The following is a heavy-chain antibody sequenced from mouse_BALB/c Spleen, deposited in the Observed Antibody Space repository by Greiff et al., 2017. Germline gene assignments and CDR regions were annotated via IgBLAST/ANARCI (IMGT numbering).Heavy chain of an antibody. CDR2: ISDGGSYT. CDR3: ARGYYDYDGRGFDY. D-gene: IGHD2-4*01. J-gene: IGHJ2*01. Sequence: EVKLVESGGGLVKPGGSLKLSCAASGFTFSDYYMYWVRQTPEKRLEWVATISDGGSYTYYPDSVKGRFTISRDNAKNNLYLQMSSLKSEDTAMYYCARGYYDYDGRGFDYWGQGTTLTVSS. CDR1: GFTFSDYY. V-gene: IGHV5-4*02.